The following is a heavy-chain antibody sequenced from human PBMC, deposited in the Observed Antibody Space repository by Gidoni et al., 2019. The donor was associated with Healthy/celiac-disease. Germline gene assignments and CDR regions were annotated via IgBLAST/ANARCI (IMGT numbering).Heavy chain of an antibody. CDR3: ARTNLDEVGCGELSAQYDY. Sequence: QVQLVQSGAEVKKPGSSVRVSCKASGGTFSSYAISWVRQAPGQGLEWMGGIIPIFGTANYAQKFQGRVTITADKSTSTAYMELSSLRSEDTAGYYCARTNLDEVGCGELSAQYDYWGQGTLVTVSS. CDR2: IIPIFGTA. D-gene: IGHD3-10*01. CDR1: GGTFSSYA. J-gene: IGHJ4*02. V-gene: IGHV1-69*06.